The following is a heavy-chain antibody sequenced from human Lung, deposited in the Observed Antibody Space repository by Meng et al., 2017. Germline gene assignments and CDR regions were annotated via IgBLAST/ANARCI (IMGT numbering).Heavy chain of an antibody. CDR2: IKSNSDGGTT. Sequence: EVQRVESGGGLVQPGGSLRLSCVASGFSFTDAWMSWVRQAPGKGLEWVGRIKSNSDGGTTDYAAPVKGRFTISRDDSKNTLYLQMNSLITEDTAVYFCATGAAAADHWGQGTLVTVSS. J-gene: IGHJ4*02. D-gene: IGHD6-13*01. V-gene: IGHV3-15*01. CDR3: ATGAAAADH. CDR1: GFSFTDAW.